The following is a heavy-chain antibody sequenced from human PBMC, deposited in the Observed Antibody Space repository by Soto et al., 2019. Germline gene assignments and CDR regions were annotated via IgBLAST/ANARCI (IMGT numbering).Heavy chain of an antibody. J-gene: IGHJ4*01. D-gene: IGHD1-26*01. CDR2: IRNKANSYTT. V-gene: IGHV3-72*01. Sequence: EVQLVESGGGLVQPGGSQRLSCVASGFTFTDYYMDWVRQAPGKGLEWVGRIRNKANSYTTHYAASVKGRFTISRDDSKDSLYLQMTSLKTEDTAIYYCARDSGKGAYFDYWGHGTLATVSS. CDR3: ARDSGKGAYFDY. CDR1: GFTFTDYY.